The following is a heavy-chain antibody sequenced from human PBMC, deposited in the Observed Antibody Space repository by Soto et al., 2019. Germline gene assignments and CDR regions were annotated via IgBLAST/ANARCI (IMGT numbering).Heavy chain of an antibody. V-gene: IGHV3-23*01. J-gene: IGHJ3*02. CDR3: AKEGYCTNGVCYPHRAFDI. CDR1: GCTFSSYA. D-gene: IGHD2-8*01. Sequence: GGSLRLSCAASGCTFSSYAMSWVRQAPGKGLEWVSAISGSGGSTYYADSVKGRFTISRDNSKNTLYLQMNSLRAEDTAVYYCAKEGYCTNGVCYPHRAFDIWGQGTMVTVSS. CDR2: ISGSGGST.